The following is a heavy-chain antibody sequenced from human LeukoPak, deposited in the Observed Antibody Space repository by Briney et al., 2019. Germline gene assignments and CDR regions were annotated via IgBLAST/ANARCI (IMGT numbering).Heavy chain of an antibody. CDR1: GFTFSSYA. J-gene: IGHJ3*02. D-gene: IGHD4-17*01. Sequence: PGGSLRLSCAASGFTFSSYAMSWVRQAPGKGLEWVSAISGSGGSTYYADSVKGRFTISRDNSKNTLYLQMNSLRAEDTAVYYCARDRVKNGDYGAFDIWGQGTMVTVSS. V-gene: IGHV3-23*01. CDR2: ISGSGGST. CDR3: ARDRVKNGDYGAFDI.